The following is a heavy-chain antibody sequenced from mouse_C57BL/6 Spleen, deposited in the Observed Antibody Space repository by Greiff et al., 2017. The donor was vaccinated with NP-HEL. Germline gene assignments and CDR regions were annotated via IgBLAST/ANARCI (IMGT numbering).Heavy chain of an antibody. D-gene: IGHD1-1*01. CDR3: AREGSSSYDDTDY. CDR1: GFTFSDYY. V-gene: IGHV5-16*01. Sequence: EVKLMESEGGLVQPGSSMKLSCTASGFTFSDYYMAWVRQVPEKGLEWVANINYDGSSTYYLDSLKSRFIISRVNGKNLLYLQMSSLKSEDTATYYCAREGSSSYDDTDYWDQGTSVTDAS. J-gene: IGHJ4*01. CDR2: INYDGSST.